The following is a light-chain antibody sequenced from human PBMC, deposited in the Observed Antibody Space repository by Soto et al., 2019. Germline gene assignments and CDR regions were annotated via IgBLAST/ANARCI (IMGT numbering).Light chain of an antibody. CDR1: QSISSW. CDR2: KAS. CDR3: KQYNSYSET. J-gene: IGKJ1*01. Sequence: DIPMTQSPSTLSSSVGDRVTITCRASQSISSWLAWYQQKPGQAPKLLIYKASSLESGVPTRFSSSGSGTEFTLTISSLQPDDFAAYYHKQYNSYSETFGQGTKVEIK. V-gene: IGKV1-5*03.